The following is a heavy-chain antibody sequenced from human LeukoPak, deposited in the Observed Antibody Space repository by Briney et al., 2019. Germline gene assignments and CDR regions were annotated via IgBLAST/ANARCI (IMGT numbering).Heavy chain of an antibody. Sequence: SETLSLTCALYGGPFRVYYWLWTRHPPGKALEWIGEINHSGSTNHNPPLKSRVTTSVDTSKHQFPPKLTSVTAADTAVYYCTTRGSAASGLHYWGQRTLVTAST. CDR1: GGPFRVYY. D-gene: IGHD6-13*01. CDR3: TTRGSAASGLHY. CDR2: INHSGST. V-gene: IGHV4-34*01. J-gene: IGHJ4*02.